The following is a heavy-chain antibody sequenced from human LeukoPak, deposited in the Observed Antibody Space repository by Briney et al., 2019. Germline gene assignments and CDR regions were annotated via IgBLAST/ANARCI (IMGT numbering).Heavy chain of an antibody. Sequence: SETLSLTCTVSGGSISSYYWSWIRQPPGKRLEWIGYIYYSGSTNYNPSLKSRVTISVDTSKNQFSLKLSSVTAADTAVYYCARHVSAAGTHNWFDPWGQGTLVTVSS. V-gene: IGHV4-59*08. CDR2: IYYSGST. J-gene: IGHJ5*02. D-gene: IGHD6-13*01. CDR1: GGSISSYY. CDR3: ARHVSAAGTHNWFDP.